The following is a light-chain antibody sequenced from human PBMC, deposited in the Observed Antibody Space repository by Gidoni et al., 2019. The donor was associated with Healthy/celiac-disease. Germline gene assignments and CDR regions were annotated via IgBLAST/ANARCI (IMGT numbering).Light chain of an antibody. V-gene: IGLV3-19*01. CDR2: GTN. CDR1: SLRSYY. CDR3: NSRDSSGNHHVV. J-gene: IGLJ2*01. Sequence: SSELTQDPAVYVALGQTVRITCQGDSLRSYYASWYHQKPGPAPVLVIYGTNNRPSGIPARFPGSSSGNTASLTITGAQAEDEADYYCNSRDSSGNHHVVFGGGTKLPVL.